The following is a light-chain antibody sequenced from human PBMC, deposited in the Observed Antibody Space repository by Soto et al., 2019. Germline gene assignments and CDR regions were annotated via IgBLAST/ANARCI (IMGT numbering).Light chain of an antibody. CDR2: DAS. Sequence: IQMTQSPSSLSASVGDRVTITCRASQRISTYLNWYQHNPGKAPKLLISDASSLQSGVPSRFSGSGSATDFTLTISRLEPEDFAVYYCQQYAASPRTFGQGTKVDIK. CDR1: QRISTY. J-gene: IGKJ1*01. CDR3: QQYAASPRT. V-gene: IGKV1-39*01.